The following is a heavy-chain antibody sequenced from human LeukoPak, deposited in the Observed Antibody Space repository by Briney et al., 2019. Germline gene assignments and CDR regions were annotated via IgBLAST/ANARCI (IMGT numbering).Heavy chain of an antibody. V-gene: IGHV3-23*01. D-gene: IGHD6-25*01. J-gene: IGHJ6*03. Sequence: GGSLRLSCAASGFTFSDYYMSWVRQAPGKGLEWVSAISGSGGSTYYADSVKGRFTISRDNSKNTLYLQMNSLRAEDTAVYYCVAAGNYYYYMDVWGKGTTVTVSS. CDR1: GFTFSDYY. CDR2: ISGSGGST. CDR3: VAAGNYYYYMDV.